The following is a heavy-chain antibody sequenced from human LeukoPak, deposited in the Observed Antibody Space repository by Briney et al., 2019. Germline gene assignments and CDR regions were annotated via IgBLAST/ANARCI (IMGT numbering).Heavy chain of an antibody. CDR2: ISSSGSTI. CDR1: GFTFSSYE. CDR3: ARDFCSGSGSPPGY. Sequence: GGSLRLSCAASGFTFSSYEMNWVRQAPGKGLEWVSYISSSGSTIYYADPVKGRFTIPRDNAKNSLYLQMNSLRAEDTAVCYCARDFCSGSGSPPGYWGQGTLVTVSS. V-gene: IGHV3-48*03. J-gene: IGHJ4*02. D-gene: IGHD3-10*01.